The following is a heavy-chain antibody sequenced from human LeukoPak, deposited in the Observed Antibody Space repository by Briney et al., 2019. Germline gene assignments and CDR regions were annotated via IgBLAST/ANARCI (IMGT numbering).Heavy chain of an antibody. CDR3: ARVYSGTDL. CDR1: GGSVSSSFYY. V-gene: IGHV4-39*01. J-gene: IGHJ3*01. CDR2: IYYSGST. Sequence: SETLSFTCTVSGGSVSSSFYYWGWIRHPPGKGLELIGKIYYSGSTDYNPSLKSRVTISVDTSKDQFSLRLTSVTAADTAVYYCARVYSGTDLWGQGTMVTVSS. D-gene: IGHD5-12*01.